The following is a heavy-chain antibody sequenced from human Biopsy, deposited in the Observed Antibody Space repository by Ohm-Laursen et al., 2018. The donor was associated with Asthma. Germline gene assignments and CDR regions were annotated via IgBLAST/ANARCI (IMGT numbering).Heavy chain of an antibody. CDR1: GFTFSSYG. D-gene: IGHD2-2*01. CDR3: VRGGLGYCSSTSCYQNYYYGMDV. J-gene: IGHJ6*02. V-gene: IGHV3-33*01. Sequence: SLRLSCAASGFTFSSYGMHWVRQAPGKGLEWVAVICYDGSNKYYADSVKGRFTISRDNSKNTLYLQMNSLRAEDTAVYYCVRGGLGYCSSTSCYQNYYYGMDVWGQGTTVTVSS. CDR2: ICYDGSNK.